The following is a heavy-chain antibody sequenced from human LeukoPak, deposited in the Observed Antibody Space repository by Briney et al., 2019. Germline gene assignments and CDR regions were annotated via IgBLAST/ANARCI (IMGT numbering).Heavy chain of an antibody. CDR3: RFYTSGSDY. J-gene: IGHJ4*02. D-gene: IGHD3-22*01. V-gene: IGHV3-23*01. CDR2: IRASDDTT. Sequence: GGSPRLSCEVFGFTFSTSAMSWVRQAPGKGLEWVSGIRASDDTTYYVDSVKGRFIVSRDNSKNTLYLQMNSLRVEDTAVYYCRFYTSGSDYWGQGTLVTVSS. CDR1: GFTFSTSA.